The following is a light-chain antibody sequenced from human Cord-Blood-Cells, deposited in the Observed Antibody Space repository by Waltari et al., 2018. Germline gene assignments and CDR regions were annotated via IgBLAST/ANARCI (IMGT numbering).Light chain of an antibody. J-gene: IGKJ1*01. CDR1: QSISSW. V-gene: IGKV1-5*03. CDR2: KAS. CDR3: QQYNSYSGT. Sequence: DIQMTQSPSTLSASVGDRVTITCRASQSISSWLAWYQQKPGKAPKLLIYKASSLESGVPSRFSGSGSGTEFTVTISSLQPDDFATYYCQQYNSYSGTFGQGTKVEI.